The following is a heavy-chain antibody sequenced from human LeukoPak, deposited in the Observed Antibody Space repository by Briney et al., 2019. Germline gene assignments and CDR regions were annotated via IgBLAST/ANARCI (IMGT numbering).Heavy chain of an antibody. J-gene: IGHJ4*02. V-gene: IGHV3-30-3*01. CDR2: ISYDGSNK. Sequence: GGSLRLSCSVSGFTFSNYAMHWVRQAPGKGLEWVAVISYDGSNKYYADSVKGRFTVSRDNSKNTLYLQMNSLRAEDTAVYYCARDTGSFDYWGQGTLVTVSS. D-gene: IGHD1-1*01. CDR3: ARDTGSFDY. CDR1: GFTFSNYA.